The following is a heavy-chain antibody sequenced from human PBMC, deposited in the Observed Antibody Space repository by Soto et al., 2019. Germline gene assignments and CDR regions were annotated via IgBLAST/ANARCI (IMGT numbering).Heavy chain of an antibody. CDR3: TKDGDRTYGSEGNCAFFDS. V-gene: IGHV3-33*06. D-gene: IGHD2-15*01. CDR2: IWHDGSEK. CDR1: GFSFSSYA. J-gene: IGHJ4*02. Sequence: SGGSLRLSCQTSGFSFSSYAMHWVRQAPGKGLEWVAVIWHDGSEKYYADSVKDRFTISRDNSKKMVYLQMKRLRVDDTATYHCTKDGDRTYGSEGNCAFFDSWGQGARVTVSS.